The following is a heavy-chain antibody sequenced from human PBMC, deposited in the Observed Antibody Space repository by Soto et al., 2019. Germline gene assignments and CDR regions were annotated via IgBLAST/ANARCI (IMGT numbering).Heavy chain of an antibody. CDR3: ARWGPITGTETGYYYYGMDV. Sequence: ASETLSLTCAVYGGSFSGYYWSWIRQPPGKGLEWIGEINHSGSTNYNPSLKSRVTISVDTSKNQFSLKLSSVTAADTAVYYCARWGPITGTETGYYYYGMDVWGQGTTVT. CDR1: GGSFSGYY. D-gene: IGHD1-20*01. CDR2: INHSGST. V-gene: IGHV4-34*01. J-gene: IGHJ6*02.